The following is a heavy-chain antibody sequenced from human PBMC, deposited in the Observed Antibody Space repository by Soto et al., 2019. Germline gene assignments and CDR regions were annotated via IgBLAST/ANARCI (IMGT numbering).Heavy chain of an antibody. V-gene: IGHV3-74*01. CDR3: ARVRSGYYPTLDY. J-gene: IGHJ4*02. Sequence: PGGSLRLSCAASGFTFSTYWMHWVRQAPGKGLVWVSRINGDGSDTVYTDFVKGRFTSSRDNAKNTLYLQMNSLRAEDTAVYYCARVRSGYYPTLDYWSQGTLVTVSS. CDR1: GFTFSTYW. D-gene: IGHD3-22*01. CDR2: INGDGSDT.